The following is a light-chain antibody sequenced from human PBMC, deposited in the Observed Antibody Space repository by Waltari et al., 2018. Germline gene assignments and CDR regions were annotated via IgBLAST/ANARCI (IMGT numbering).Light chain of an antibody. V-gene: IGLV1-44*01. CDR1: SSDIGSNP. CDR3: AAWDDSLNGFV. J-gene: IGLJ1*01. CDR2: ADS. Sequence: QPLLTQPPSVSVTPGQRVTISCSGSSSDIGSNPVNWYRQVPGTAPKLLLYADSQRPSGVPDRFSGSKSGTSASLAINWLQSEDEADYYCAAWDDSLNGFVFGMGTKVTVL.